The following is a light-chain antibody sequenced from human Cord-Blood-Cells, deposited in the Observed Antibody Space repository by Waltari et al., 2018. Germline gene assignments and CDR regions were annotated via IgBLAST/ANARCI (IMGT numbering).Light chain of an antibody. CDR2: AAS. J-gene: IGKJ5*01. V-gene: IGKV1-39*01. CDR3: QQSYSTPIT. Sequence: DIQMTQSPSSLSASVGYRVTITCRASQSISSYLNWYQQKPGKAPKLLIYAASSLQSGVPSRFSGSGSGTDITLTISSLQPEDFATYYCQQSYSTPITFGQGTRLEIK. CDR1: QSISSY.